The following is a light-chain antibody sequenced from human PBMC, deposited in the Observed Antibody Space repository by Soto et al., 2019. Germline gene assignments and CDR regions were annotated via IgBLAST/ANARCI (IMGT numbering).Light chain of an antibody. CDR2: DDN. Sequence: QSVLTQPPSVSAAPGQKVTISCSGSNSNIGNNYVSWYQHLPGTAPKLLIYDDNKRPSGIPDRFSGTKSGTSATLGISRLRTGDEADYYCATWDSSLIAGLFGGGTKLTVL. CDR1: NSNIGNNY. J-gene: IGLJ2*01. CDR3: ATWDSSLIAGL. V-gene: IGLV1-51*01.